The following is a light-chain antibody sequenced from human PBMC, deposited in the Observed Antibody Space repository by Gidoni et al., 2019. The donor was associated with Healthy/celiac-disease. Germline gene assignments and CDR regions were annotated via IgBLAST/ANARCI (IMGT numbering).Light chain of an antibody. V-gene: IGKV3-20*01. CDR2: GAS. CDR1: QGVSSSY. CDR3: QQYGSPPRT. Sequence: DIVLTQSPGSLSLSPGDRATLSCRASQGVSSSYLAWYQQKPGEAPRLLIYGASNRATGLPDRFSGSGSGTDFTLTISRLEPEDFAAYYCQQYGSPPRTFGQGTKVEIK. J-gene: IGKJ1*01.